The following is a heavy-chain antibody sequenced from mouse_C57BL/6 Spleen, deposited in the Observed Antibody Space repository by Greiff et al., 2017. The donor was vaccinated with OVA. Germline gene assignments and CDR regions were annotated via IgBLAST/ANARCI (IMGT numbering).Heavy chain of an antibody. CDR1: GFSFNPYA. CDR3: VRQNYAMDY. V-gene: IGHV10-1*01. J-gene: IGHJ4*01. CDR2: IRSKSNNYAT. Sequence: EVKLMESGGGLVQPKGSLKLSCAASGFSFNPYAMNWVRQAPGKGLEWVARIRSKSNNYATYYADSVKDRFTISRDDSESMLYLQMNNLKTEDTAMYYCVRQNYAMDYWGQGTSVTVSS.